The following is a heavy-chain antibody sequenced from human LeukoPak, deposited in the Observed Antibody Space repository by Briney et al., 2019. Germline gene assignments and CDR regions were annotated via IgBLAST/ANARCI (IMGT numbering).Heavy chain of an antibody. CDR2: IYTSGST. CDR3: ARDRVVVTAMDWYFDL. CDR1: GGSISSYY. V-gene: IGHV4-4*07. Sequence: PSETLSLTCTVSGGSISSYYWSWIRQPAGKGLEWIGRIYTSGSTNYNPSLKSRVTMSVDTSKNQFSLKLSSVTAADTAVYYCARDRVVVTAMDWYFDLWGRGTLVTVSS. D-gene: IGHD2-21*02. J-gene: IGHJ2*01.